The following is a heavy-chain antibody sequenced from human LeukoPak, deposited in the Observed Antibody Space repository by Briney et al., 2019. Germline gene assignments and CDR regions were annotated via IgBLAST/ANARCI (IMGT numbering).Heavy chain of an antibody. CDR2: ISSSGSTI. V-gene: IGHV3-48*04. CDR1: GFIFSSYS. CDR3: AELGITMIGGV. Sequence: GGSLRLSCAVSGFIFSSYSMNWVRQAPGKGLEWVSYISSSGSTIYYADSVKGRFTISRDNAKNSLYLQMNSLRAEDTAVYYCAELGITMIGGVWGKGTTVTISS. J-gene: IGHJ6*04. D-gene: IGHD3-10*02.